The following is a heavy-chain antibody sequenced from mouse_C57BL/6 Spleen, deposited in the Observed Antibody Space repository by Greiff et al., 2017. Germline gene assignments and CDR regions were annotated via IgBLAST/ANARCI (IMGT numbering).Heavy chain of an antibody. D-gene: IGHD2-2*01. V-gene: IGHV6-3*01. J-gene: IGHJ3*01. CDR3: TGALSTMVTTWFAY. CDR1: GFTFSNYW. CDR2: IRLKSDNYAT. Sequence: EVKLQESGGGLVQPGGSMKLSCVASGFTFSNYWMNWVRQSPEKGLEWVAQIRLKSDNYATHYAESVKGRFTISRDDSKSSVYLQMNNLRAEDTGIYYCTGALSTMVTTWFAYWGQGTLVTVSA.